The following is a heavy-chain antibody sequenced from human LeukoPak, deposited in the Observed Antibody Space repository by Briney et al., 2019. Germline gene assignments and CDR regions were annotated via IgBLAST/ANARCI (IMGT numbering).Heavy chain of an antibody. V-gene: IGHV4-4*07. Sequence: PSETLSLTCTVSGGSISSYYWSWIRQPAGKGLEWIGRIYTSGSTSYNPSLKSRVTMSVDTSKNQFSLKLSSVTAADTAVYYCARDSVVVVAATIAHTDAFDIWGQGTMVTVSS. CDR3: ARDSVVVVAATIAHTDAFDI. D-gene: IGHD2-15*01. CDR2: IYTSGST. J-gene: IGHJ3*02. CDR1: GGSISSYY.